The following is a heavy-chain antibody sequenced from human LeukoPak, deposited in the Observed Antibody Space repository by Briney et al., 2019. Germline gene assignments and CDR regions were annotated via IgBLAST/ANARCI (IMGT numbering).Heavy chain of an antibody. CDR3: ARDYDGSWYRSPFDY. CDR1: GGSISSYY. CDR2: IYYSGST. D-gene: IGHD6-13*01. V-gene: IGHV4-59*01. J-gene: IGHJ4*02. Sequence: PTETLSLTCTVSGGSISSYYWSWIRQPPGKGLEWIGYIYYSGSTNYNPSLKSRVTISVDTSKNQFSLKLSSVTAADTAVYYCARDYDGSWYRSPFDYWGQGTLVTVSS.